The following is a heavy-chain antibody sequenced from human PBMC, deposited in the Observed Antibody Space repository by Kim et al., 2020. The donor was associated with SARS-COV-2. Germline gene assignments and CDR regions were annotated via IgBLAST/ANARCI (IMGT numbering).Heavy chain of an antibody. CDR2: IIPILGIA. CDR1: GGTFSSYA. D-gene: IGHD6-13*01. CDR3: ARATLPRIASAADY. V-gene: IGHV1-69*04. Sequence: SVKVSCKASGGTFSSYAISWVRQAPGQGLEWMGRIIPILGIANYAQKFQGRVTITADKSTSTAYMELSSLRSEDTAVYYCARATLPRIASAADYWGQGTLDTVSS. J-gene: IGHJ4*02.